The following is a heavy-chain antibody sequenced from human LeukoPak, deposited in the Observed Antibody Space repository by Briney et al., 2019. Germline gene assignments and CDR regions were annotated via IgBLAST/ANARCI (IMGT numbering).Heavy chain of an antibody. D-gene: IGHD3-10*01. J-gene: IGHJ5*02. CDR1: GGSIRSYY. V-gene: IGHV4-59*01. CDR2: IYSSGST. Sequence: PSETLSLTCTVSGGSIRSYYWSWIRQPPGKGLEWIGYIYSSGSTNCNPSLKSRVTMSLDTSKNQFSLKLTSVTAADTAVYYCARRRYYYGSGSYAPRTDWFDPWGQGTLVTVSS. CDR3: ARRRYYYGSGSYAPRTDWFDP.